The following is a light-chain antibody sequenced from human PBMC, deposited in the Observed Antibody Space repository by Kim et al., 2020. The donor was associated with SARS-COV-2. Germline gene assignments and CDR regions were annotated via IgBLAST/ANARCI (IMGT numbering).Light chain of an antibody. Sequence: SSELTQDPAVSVALGQTVRISCQGDSLRTYYASWYQQKAGQAHVLVVFGNNKRPSGIPDRFSGSRSGNTASLTITGTQAEDEADYYCNSRDSSGDHWVFGGGTQLTVL. CDR2: GNN. CDR1: SLRTYY. J-gene: IGLJ3*02. V-gene: IGLV3-19*01. CDR3: NSRDSSGDHWV.